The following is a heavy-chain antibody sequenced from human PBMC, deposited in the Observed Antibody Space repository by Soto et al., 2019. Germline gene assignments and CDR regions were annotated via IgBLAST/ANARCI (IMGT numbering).Heavy chain of an antibody. V-gene: IGHV5-51*01. CDR1: GYSFTSYW. Sequence: GESLKISCKGSGYSFTSYWIGWVRQMPGKGLEWMGIIYPGDSDTRYSPSFQGQVTISADKSISTAYLQWSSLKASDTAMYYCARHYYDFWSGYPYYYYGMDVWGQGTTVTV. J-gene: IGHJ6*02. CDR2: IYPGDSDT. D-gene: IGHD3-3*01. CDR3: ARHYYDFWSGYPYYYYGMDV.